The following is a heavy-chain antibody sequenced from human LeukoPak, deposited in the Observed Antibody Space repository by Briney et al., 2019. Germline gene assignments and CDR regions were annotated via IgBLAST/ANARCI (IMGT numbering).Heavy chain of an antibody. V-gene: IGHV3-23*01. D-gene: IGHD3-16*02. J-gene: IGHJ4*02. CDR2: ISGGGT. Sequence: GGALRLFCAASGFTFSSYAVSWVREAPGKGLEWVSGISGGGTHYADSVKGRFTISRDNSKNTLYLQMNSLRAEDTAIYYCAKGGDYVWGSYRPVWGQGTLVTVSS. CDR1: GFTFSSYA. CDR3: AKGGDYVWGSYRPV.